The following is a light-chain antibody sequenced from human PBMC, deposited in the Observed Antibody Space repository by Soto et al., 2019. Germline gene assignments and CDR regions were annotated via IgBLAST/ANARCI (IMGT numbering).Light chain of an antibody. CDR1: QSVSDSY. V-gene: IGKV3-20*01. Sequence: EIVLTQSPGTLSLSPGERATLSCRASQSVSDSYLAWYQQKPGQTPRLLIYGASSRATGIPDRFSGSGSGTVFTLTISRLDAEDFAVYYCQQYGTSPYAFGQGTKLEI. CDR2: GAS. CDR3: QQYGTSPYA. J-gene: IGKJ2*01.